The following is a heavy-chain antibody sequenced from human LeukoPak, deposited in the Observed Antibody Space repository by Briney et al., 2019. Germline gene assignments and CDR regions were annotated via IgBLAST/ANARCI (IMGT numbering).Heavy chain of an antibody. V-gene: IGHV1-2*02. D-gene: IGHD1-1*01. Sequence: ASVKVSCKASGYTFTGYYMHWVRQAPGQGLEWMGWINPNSGGTNYAQKFQGRVTMTRDTSISTAYMELSRLRSDDTAVYYCARDPGTTGTKGGDYWGQGTLVTVSS. CDR1: GYTFTGYY. CDR3: ARDPGTTGTKGGDY. J-gene: IGHJ4*02. CDR2: INPNSGGT.